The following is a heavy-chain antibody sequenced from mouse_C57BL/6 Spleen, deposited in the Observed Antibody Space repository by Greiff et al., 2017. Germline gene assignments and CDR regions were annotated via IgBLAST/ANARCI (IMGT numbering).Heavy chain of an antibody. CDR1: GFNIKDDY. D-gene: IGHD2-3*01. CDR2: IDPENGDT. V-gene: IGHV14-4*01. CDR3: TSYDGYFAWLAY. J-gene: IGHJ3*01. Sequence: VQLQQSGAELVRPGASVKLSCTASGFNIKDDYMHWVKQRPEQGLEWIGWIDPENGDTEYASKFQGKATITADTSSNTAYLQLSSLTSEDTAVYYCTSYDGYFAWLAYWGQGTLVTVSA.